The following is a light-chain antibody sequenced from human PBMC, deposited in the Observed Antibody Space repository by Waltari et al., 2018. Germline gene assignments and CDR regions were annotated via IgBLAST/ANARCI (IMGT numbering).Light chain of an antibody. Sequence: DIQLTQSPSFLSASVGDRVTITSRARQGISSSLAWYQQKPGMSPKLLIYVASTLQSGVPSRFSGSGSGTEFTLTISSLQPEDFATYYCLQFNSFPLTFGGGTKVEIK. V-gene: IGKV1-9*01. CDR3: LQFNSFPLT. J-gene: IGKJ4*01. CDR1: QGISSS. CDR2: VAS.